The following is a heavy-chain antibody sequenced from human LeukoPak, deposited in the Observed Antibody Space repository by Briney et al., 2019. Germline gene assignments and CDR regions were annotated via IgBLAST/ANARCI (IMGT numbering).Heavy chain of an antibody. Sequence: ASVKVSCKASGYTFTSNYIHWVRQAPGQGLEWMGMIYPRDGSTSYAQKFQGRVTITRDTSASTAYMELSSLRSEDTAVYYCARGWGIAAAGTLFLWGQGTLVTVSS. CDR3: ARGWGIAAAGTLFL. V-gene: IGHV1-46*01. J-gene: IGHJ4*02. CDR1: GYTFTSNY. CDR2: IYPRDGST. D-gene: IGHD6-13*01.